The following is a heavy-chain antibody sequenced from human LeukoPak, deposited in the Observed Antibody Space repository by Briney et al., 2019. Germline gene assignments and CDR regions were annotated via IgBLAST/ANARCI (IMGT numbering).Heavy chain of an antibody. CDR3: ARYNSGTIDY. Sequence: GGSLRLSCAASGFTFRSYGMHWVRQAPGKGLEWVAVIWYDGSNEYYADSVKGRFTISRDNSKNTLYLQMNSLRAEDTAVYHCARYNSGTIDYWGQGTLVTVS. V-gene: IGHV3-33*01. D-gene: IGHD1-1*01. J-gene: IGHJ4*02. CDR1: GFTFRSYG. CDR2: IWYDGSNE.